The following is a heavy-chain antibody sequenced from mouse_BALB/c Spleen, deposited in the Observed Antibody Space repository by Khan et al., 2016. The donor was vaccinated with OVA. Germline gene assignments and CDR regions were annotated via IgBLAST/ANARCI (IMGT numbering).Heavy chain of an antibody. Sequence: VQLKQSGPELMKPGASVKISCKASGYSFTSYYLHWVMQSPGKGLEWIGYVDPFSGCTSYKQKFKGKATLTVDKSSSTAYMHLSNLTSEDSAVYYCTRHGYGNWFAYWGQGTLVTVSA. CDR1: GYSFTSYY. CDR2: VDPFSGCT. J-gene: IGHJ3*01. D-gene: IGHD2-2*01. CDR3: TRHGYGNWFAY. V-gene: IGHV1S135*01.